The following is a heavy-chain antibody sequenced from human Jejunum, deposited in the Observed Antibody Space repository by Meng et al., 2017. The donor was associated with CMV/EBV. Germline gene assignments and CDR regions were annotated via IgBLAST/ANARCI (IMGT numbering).Heavy chain of an antibody. CDR2: INSDRTIT. V-gene: IGHV3-74*01. CDR1: GFTLREYY. J-gene: IGHJ4*02. Sequence: SGFTLREYYMHWGRQAPGKGLLWVSRINSDRTITYYADSVEGRFTISRDNTKNTLYLQMNSLRAEDTATYYCARGGYDFWTDYFHYWGQGTLVTVSS. D-gene: IGHD3-3*01. CDR3: ARGGYDFWTDYFHY.